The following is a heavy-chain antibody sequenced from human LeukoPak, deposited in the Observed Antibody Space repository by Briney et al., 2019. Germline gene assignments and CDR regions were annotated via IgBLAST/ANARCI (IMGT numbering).Heavy chain of an antibody. Sequence: PGGSLRLSCAASGFTFSSYAMSWVRQAPGKGLEWVSAISGSGGSTYYADSVKGRFTISRDNSKNTLYLQMNSLRAEDTAVYYCAKLSRFSGIAAAGTYFDYWGQGTLVTVSS. CDR3: AKLSRFSGIAAAGTYFDY. V-gene: IGHV3-23*01. CDR2: ISGSGGST. CDR1: GFTFSSYA. J-gene: IGHJ4*02. D-gene: IGHD6-13*01.